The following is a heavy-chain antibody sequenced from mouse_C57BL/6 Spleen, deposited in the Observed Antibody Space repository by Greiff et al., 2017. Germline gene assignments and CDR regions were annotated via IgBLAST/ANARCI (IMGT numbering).Heavy chain of an antibody. V-gene: IGHV1-81*01. CDR3: ARDVTTVVATRYFDV. D-gene: IGHD1-1*01. Sequence: QVQLQQSGAELARPGASVKLSCKASGYTFTSYGISWVKQRTGQGLEWIGEIYPRSGNTYYNEKFKGKATLTADKSSSTAYMELRSLTSEASAVFFCARDVTTVVATRYFDVWGTGTTVTVSS. CDR1: GYTFTSYG. CDR2: IYPRSGNT. J-gene: IGHJ1*03.